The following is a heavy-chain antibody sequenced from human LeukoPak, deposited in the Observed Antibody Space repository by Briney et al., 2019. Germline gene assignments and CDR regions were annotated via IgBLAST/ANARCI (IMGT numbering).Heavy chain of an antibody. D-gene: IGHD3-22*01. CDR2: INHSGST. CDR1: GGSFSGYY. V-gene: IGHV4-34*01. Sequence: SETLSLTCAVYGGSFSGYYWSWIRQPPGKGLEWIGEINHSGSTNYNPSLKSRVTISVDTSKNQFSLKLSPVTAADTAVYYCARHYDSSFAADYWGQGTLVTVSS. CDR3: ARHYDSSFAADY. J-gene: IGHJ4*02.